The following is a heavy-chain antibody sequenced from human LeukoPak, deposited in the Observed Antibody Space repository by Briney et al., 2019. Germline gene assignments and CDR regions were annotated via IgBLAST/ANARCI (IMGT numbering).Heavy chain of an antibody. J-gene: IGHJ3*02. V-gene: IGHV4-39*01. Sequence: PSETLSLTCTVSGSSISSSSYYWGWIRQPPGKGLEWIGSIYYSGSTYYNPSLKSRVTISVDTSKNQFSLKLSSVTAADTAVYYCARSTYYYDSSGYLGAFDIWGQGTMVTVSS. CDR3: ARSTYYYDSSGYLGAFDI. D-gene: IGHD3-22*01. CDR2: IYYSGST. CDR1: GSSISSSSYY.